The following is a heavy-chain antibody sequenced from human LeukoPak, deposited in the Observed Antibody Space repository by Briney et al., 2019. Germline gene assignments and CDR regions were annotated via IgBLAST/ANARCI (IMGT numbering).Heavy chain of an antibody. V-gene: IGHV4-39*01. CDR2: IYYSGST. CDR3: ARALQSSGWYLGNAFDI. Sequence: SETLSLTCTVSGGSISSSSYYWGWIRQPPGKGLEWIGSIYYSGSTYYNPSLKSRVTISVDTSKNQFSLKLSSVTAADTAVYYCARALQSSGWYLGNAFDIWGQGTMVAVSS. CDR1: GGSISSSSYY. J-gene: IGHJ3*02. D-gene: IGHD6-19*01.